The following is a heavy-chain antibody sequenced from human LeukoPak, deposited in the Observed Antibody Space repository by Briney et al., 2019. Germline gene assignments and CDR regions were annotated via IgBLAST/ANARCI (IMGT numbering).Heavy chain of an antibody. D-gene: IGHD2-8*01. Sequence: TGGSLRLSCAASGFIFSIYAMSWVRQAPGKGLEWVSAISGSGGSTYYADSVKGRFTISRDNSKNTLYLQINSLRDEDTAVYYCAKDLYDLVYAISFDYWGQGTLVTVSS. V-gene: IGHV3-23*01. CDR2: ISGSGGST. CDR1: GFIFSIYA. J-gene: IGHJ4*02. CDR3: AKDLYDLVYAISFDY.